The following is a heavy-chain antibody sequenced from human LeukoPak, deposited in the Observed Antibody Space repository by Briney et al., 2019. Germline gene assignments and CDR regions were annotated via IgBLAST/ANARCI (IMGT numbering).Heavy chain of an antibody. J-gene: IGHJ4*02. D-gene: IGHD4-17*01. V-gene: IGHV3-33*06. CDR1: GFTFSSYG. Sequence: GGSLRLSCAASGFTFSSYGMHWVRQAPGKGLEWVAVIWYDGSNKYYADSVKGRFTTSRDNSKNTLYLQMNSLRAEDTAVYYCAKDEDYGDYYFDYWGQGTLVTVSS. CDR2: IWYDGSNK. CDR3: AKDEDYGDYYFDY.